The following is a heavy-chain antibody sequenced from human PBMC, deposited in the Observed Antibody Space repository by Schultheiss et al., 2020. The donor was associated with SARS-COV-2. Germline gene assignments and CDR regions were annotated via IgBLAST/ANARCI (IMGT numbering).Heavy chain of an antibody. J-gene: IGHJ5*02. CDR2: IYHSGST. D-gene: IGHD3-3*01. CDR1: GGSISSYY. Sequence: SETLSLTCTVSGGSISSYYWSWIRQPPGKGLEWIGYIYHSGSTYYNPSLKSRVTISVDRSKNQFSLKLSSVTAADTAVYYCARGRSGYTPNNWFDPWGQGTLVTVSS. V-gene: IGHV4-59*12. CDR3: ARGRSGYTPNNWFDP.